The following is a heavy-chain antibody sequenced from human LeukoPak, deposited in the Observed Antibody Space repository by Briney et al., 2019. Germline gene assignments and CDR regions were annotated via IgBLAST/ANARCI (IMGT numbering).Heavy chain of an antibody. D-gene: IGHD6-6*01. CDR3: ARAPVHEQLAPGDY. CDR1: GYTFTGYY. Sequence: ASVKVSCKASGYTFTGYYMHWVRQAPGQGLEWMGWINPNSGGTNYAQKFQGRVTMTGDTSISTAYMELSRLRSDDTAVYYCARAPVHEQLAPGDYWGQGTLVTVSS. CDR2: INPNSGGT. V-gene: IGHV1-2*02. J-gene: IGHJ4*02.